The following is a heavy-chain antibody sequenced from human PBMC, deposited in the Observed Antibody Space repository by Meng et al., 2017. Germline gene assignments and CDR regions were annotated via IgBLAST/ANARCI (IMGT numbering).Heavy chain of an antibody. CDR1: GGSISSSNW. CDR2: IYYSGST. V-gene: IGHV4-4*02. J-gene: IGHJ4*02. Sequence: ESGPGLVKPSGTLSLTCAVSGGSISSSNWWSWVRQPPGKGLEWIGYIYYSGSTYYNPSLKSRVTISVDTSKNQFSLKLSSVTAADTAVYYCARVVVATIFSGFDYWGQGTLVTVSS. D-gene: IGHD5-12*01. CDR3: ARVVVATIFSGFDY.